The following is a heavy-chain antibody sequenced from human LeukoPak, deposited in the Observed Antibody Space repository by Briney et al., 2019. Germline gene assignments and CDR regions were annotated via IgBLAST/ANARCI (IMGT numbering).Heavy chain of an antibody. CDR1: GGTFRSYG. CDR3: ARGLYCSSSTSCYDYGMDV. Sequence: SVKVSCKASGGTFRSYGLNWVRQAPGQGLEWMGGFIPILGTAKYAQKLQGRVTITADESTGTAYMELSSLRYEDTAVYYCARGLYCSSSTSCYDYGMDVWGQGTTVTVSS. CDR2: FIPILGTA. V-gene: IGHV1-69*13. J-gene: IGHJ6*02. D-gene: IGHD2-2*01.